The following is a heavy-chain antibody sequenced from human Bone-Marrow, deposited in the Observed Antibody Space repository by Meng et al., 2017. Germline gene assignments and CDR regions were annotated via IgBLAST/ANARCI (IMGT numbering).Heavy chain of an antibody. J-gene: IGHJ4*02. Sequence: GSLRLSCAVYGWSFSGYYWSWIRQPPGKGLEWIGEINHSGSTNYNPSLKSRVTISVDTSKNQFSLKLSSVTAADTAVYYCARGVYLGYWGQGTLVTVSS. CDR3: ARGVYLGY. CDR2: INHSGST. CDR1: GWSFSGYY. V-gene: IGHV4-34*01.